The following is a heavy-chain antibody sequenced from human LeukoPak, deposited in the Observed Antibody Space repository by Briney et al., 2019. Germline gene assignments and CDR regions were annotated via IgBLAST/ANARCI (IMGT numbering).Heavy chain of an antibody. Sequence: ASVKVSCKASGYTSTNHGITWVRQAPGQGLEWMGWISAYNGNADYAQSFQGRVTMTTDTSTSTAYMELRSLRSDDTGVYYCARTPKRFGELYQSADYWGQGTLVTVSS. D-gene: IGHD3-10*01. CDR1: GYTSTNHG. J-gene: IGHJ4*02. V-gene: IGHV1-18*01. CDR2: ISAYNGNA. CDR3: ARTPKRFGELYQSADY.